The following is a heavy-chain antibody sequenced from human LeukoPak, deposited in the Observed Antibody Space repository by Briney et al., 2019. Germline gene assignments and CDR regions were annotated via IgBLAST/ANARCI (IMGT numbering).Heavy chain of an antibody. Sequence: GGSLRLSCAASGFTVSSNYMSWVRQAPGKGLEWVSVIYSGGSTYYADSVKGRFTISRDNSKNTLYLQMNSLRAEDTAVYYCARASPYDILTGYYTPYYFDYWGRGTLVTVST. CDR3: ARASPYDILTGYYTPYYFDY. V-gene: IGHV3-53*01. D-gene: IGHD3-9*01. CDR2: IYSGGST. CDR1: GFTVSSNY. J-gene: IGHJ4*02.